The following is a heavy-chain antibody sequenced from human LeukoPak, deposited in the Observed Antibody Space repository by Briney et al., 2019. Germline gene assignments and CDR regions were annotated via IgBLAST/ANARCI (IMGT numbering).Heavy chain of an antibody. D-gene: IGHD3-22*01. CDR2: INSDGSST. V-gene: IGHV3-74*01. J-gene: IGHJ5*02. Sequence: GGSLRLSCAASGFTFSSYWMHWVRQAPGKGLVWVSRINSDGSSTSYADSVKGRFTISRDNAKNTLNLQMNSLRAEDTAVYYCVRDLGQYYDTSDNWFDPWGQGTLVTVSS. CDR1: GFTFSSYW. CDR3: VRDLGQYYDTSDNWFDP.